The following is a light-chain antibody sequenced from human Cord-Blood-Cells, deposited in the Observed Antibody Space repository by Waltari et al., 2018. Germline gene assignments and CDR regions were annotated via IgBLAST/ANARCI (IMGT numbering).Light chain of an antibody. J-gene: IGLJ3*02. CDR2: EGS. V-gene: IGLV2-23*01. CDR1: SSDVGSSTL. CDR3: CSYAGSSTFWV. Sequence: QSALTQPASLSGSPGQSTTISCTGTSSDVGSSTLVSWYQQHPGKAPKLMIYEGSKRPSGVSNRFSGSKSGNTASLTISGLQAEDEADYYCCSYAGSSTFWVFGGGTKLTVL.